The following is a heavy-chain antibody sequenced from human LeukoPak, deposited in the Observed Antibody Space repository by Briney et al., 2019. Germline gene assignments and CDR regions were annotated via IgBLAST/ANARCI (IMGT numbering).Heavy chain of an antibody. V-gene: IGHV3-30-3*01. CDR2: ISYDGSNK. CDR1: GFTFSSYA. J-gene: IGHJ4*02. CDR3: ARARTVVTPGYFDY. D-gene: IGHD4-23*01. Sequence: GGSLRLSCAASGFTFSSYAMHWVRQAPGKGLEWVAVISYDGSNKYYADSVKGRFTIPRDNSKNTMYLQMNSLRDEDTAVYYCARARTVVTPGYFDYWGQGTLVTVSS.